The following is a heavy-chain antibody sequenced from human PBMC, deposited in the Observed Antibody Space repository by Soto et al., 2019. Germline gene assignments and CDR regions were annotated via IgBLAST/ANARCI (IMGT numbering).Heavy chain of an antibody. J-gene: IGHJ4*02. CDR1: GFTSTRYS. CDR2: ISSTTNYI. CDR3: ARESEDLTSNFDY. Sequence: GGSLRLSCAASGFTSTRYSMNWVRQAPGKGLEWVSSISSTTNYIYYGDSMKGRFTISRDNAKNSLYLEMNSLRAEDTAVYYCARESEDLTSNFDYWGQGALVTVSS. V-gene: IGHV3-21*06.